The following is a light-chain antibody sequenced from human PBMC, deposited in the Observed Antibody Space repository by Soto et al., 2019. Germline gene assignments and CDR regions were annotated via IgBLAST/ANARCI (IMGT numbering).Light chain of an antibody. CDR2: DNN. V-gene: IGLV1-51*01. Sequence: QSVLTQPPSVSATPGQKVTISCSGSSFNIGNNYVSWYQQLPGTAPKLLIYDNNKRPSGIPDRFSGSKSVTSATLDITVLQTGDEADYYCGTWDVGLSTVVFVGGTKVTVL. CDR1: SFNIGNNY. J-gene: IGLJ2*01. CDR3: GTWDVGLSTVV.